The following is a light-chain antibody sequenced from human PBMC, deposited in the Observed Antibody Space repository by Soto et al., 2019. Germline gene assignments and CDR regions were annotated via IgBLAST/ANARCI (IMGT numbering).Light chain of an antibody. V-gene: IGKV1-39*01. CDR1: QSISSY. Sequence: DIQMTQSPSSLSASVGDRVTITCRASQSISSYLNWYQQKPGKAPKLLIYAASSLQSGVPSRFSGSGSGTDFTLTISSLQPEDFATYHCQQSYSTPRRLTLGGGTKVEIK. CDR3: QQSYSTPRRLT. J-gene: IGKJ4*01. CDR2: AAS.